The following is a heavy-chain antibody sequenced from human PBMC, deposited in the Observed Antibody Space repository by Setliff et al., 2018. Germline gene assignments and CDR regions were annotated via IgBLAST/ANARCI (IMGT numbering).Heavy chain of an antibody. V-gene: IGHV1-69*05. CDR2: IIPIFGTS. J-gene: IGHJ3*02. CDR1: GGTFNTYV. D-gene: IGHD6-13*01. Sequence: VASVKVSCKASGGTFNTYVISWVRQAPSQGLEWMGMIIPIFGTSNYAQKFQARVTMTTDESTSTAYMELSSLTSEDTAVYYCATDHMPASGTSAFDIWGQGTVVTVSS. CDR3: ATDHMPASGTSAFDI.